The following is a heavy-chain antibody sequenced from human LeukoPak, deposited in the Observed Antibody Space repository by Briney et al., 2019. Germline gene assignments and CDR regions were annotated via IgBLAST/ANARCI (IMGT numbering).Heavy chain of an antibody. Sequence: GRSLRLSCAASGFTFSSYGMHWVRQAPGKGVGWVAVISYDGSNKYYADSVKGRFTISRDNSKNTLYLQMNSLRAEDTAVYYCAKDLDYYGSGSSFSVGLDVWGQGTTVTVPS. CDR1: GFTFSSYG. V-gene: IGHV3-30*18. D-gene: IGHD3-10*01. CDR3: AKDLDYYGSGSSFSVGLDV. CDR2: ISYDGSNK. J-gene: IGHJ6*02.